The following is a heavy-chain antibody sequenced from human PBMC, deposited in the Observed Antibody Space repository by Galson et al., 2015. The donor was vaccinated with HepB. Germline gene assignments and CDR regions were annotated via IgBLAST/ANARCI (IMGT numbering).Heavy chain of an antibody. CDR3: TRDLLTFGGYFDYWYFDL. D-gene: IGHD3-16*01. Sequence: SLRLSCAASGFTFGDYAMSWFRQAPGKGLEWVGFIRSKAYGGTTEYAASVKGRFTISRDDSKSIAYLQMNSLKTEDTAVYYCTRDLLTFGGYFDYWYFDLWGRGTLVTVSS. J-gene: IGHJ2*01. V-gene: IGHV3-49*03. CDR2: IRSKAYGGTT. CDR1: GFTFGDYA.